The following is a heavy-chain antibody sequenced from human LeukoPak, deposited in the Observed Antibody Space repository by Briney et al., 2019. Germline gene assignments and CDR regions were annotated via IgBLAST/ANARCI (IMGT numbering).Heavy chain of an antibody. CDR3: TRGYCSSTSCFSLDY. D-gene: IGHD2-2*01. Sequence: GGSLRLSCAAXGXXFSGSAMHWVRQASGKGLEWVGRIRSKPNNYATTYAASVEGRFTISRDDSKNTAYLQMNSLKTDDTALYYCTRGYCSSTSCFSLDYWGQGTLVTVSS. J-gene: IGHJ4*02. CDR1: GXXFSGSA. V-gene: IGHV3-73*01. CDR2: IRSKPNNYAT.